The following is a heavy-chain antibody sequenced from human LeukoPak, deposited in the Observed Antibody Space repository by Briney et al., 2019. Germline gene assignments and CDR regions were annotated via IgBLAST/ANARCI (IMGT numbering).Heavy chain of an antibody. CDR1: GDSMTSSNHY. J-gene: IGHJ6*02. D-gene: IGHD2-15*01. V-gene: IGHV4-39*01. CDR3: ARRSHCTGDSCYPV. CDR2: IYYGGST. Sequence: SETLSLTCTVSGDSMTSSNHYWVWIRQPPGKGLEWIGSIYYGGSTYYNPSLKSRVTISQDTSKNQFSLKVNTVTAADAAVYHCARRSHCTGDSCYPVWGQGTTVTVSS.